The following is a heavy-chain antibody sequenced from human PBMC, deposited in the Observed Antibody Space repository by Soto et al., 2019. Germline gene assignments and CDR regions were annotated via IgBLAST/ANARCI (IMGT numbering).Heavy chain of an antibody. CDR1: GFTFSSYG. CDR2: ISYDGSNK. D-gene: IGHD4-17*01. CDR3: ASDSPNDGDYVDYYYCKDV. V-gene: IGHV3-30*03. J-gene: IGHJ6*02. Sequence: PGGSLRLSCAASGFTFSSYGMHWVRQAPGKGLEWVAVISYDGSNKYYADSVKGRFTISRDNSKNTLYLQMNSLRAADTAVYYCASDSPNDGDYVDYYYCKDVWGYGT.